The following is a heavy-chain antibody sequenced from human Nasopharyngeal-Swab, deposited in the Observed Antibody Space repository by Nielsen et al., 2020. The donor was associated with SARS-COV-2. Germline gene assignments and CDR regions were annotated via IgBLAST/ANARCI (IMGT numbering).Heavy chain of an antibody. CDR2: IIPIFGTA. V-gene: IGHV1-69*06. CDR3: ARKVLEGYYYYGMDV. CDR1: GGTFSSYA. Sequence: SVKVSCKASGGTFSSYAISWVRQAPGQGLEWMRGIIPIFGTANYAQKFQGRVTITADKSTSTAYMELSSLRSEDTAVYYCARKVLEGYYYYGMDVWGQGTTVTVSS. D-gene: IGHD3-3*01. J-gene: IGHJ6*02.